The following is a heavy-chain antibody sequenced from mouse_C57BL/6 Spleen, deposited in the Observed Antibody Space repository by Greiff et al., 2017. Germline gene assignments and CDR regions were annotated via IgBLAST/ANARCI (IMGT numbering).Heavy chain of an antibody. CDR3: TRRGDYGNYD. Sequence: VQLQESGAELVRPGASVTLSCKASGYTFTDYEMHWVKQTPVHGLEWIGAIDPETGGTAYNQKFKGKAILTADKSSSTAYMELRSLTSEDSAVYYCTRRGDYGNYDWGQGTTLTVSS. J-gene: IGHJ2*01. V-gene: IGHV1-15*01. CDR2: IDPETGGT. CDR1: GYTFTDYE. D-gene: IGHD2-1*01.